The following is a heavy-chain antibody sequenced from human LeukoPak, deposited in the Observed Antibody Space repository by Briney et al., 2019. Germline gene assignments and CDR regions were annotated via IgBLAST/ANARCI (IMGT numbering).Heavy chain of an antibody. CDR3: VRNPGVGSSWYRLHY. J-gene: IGHJ4*02. D-gene: IGHD6-13*01. CDR1: GFTFSSYA. CDR2: ISYDGSNT. Sequence: PGRSLRLSCAASGFTFSSYAMHWVRQAPGKGLEWVAVISYDGSNTYYADPVKGRFTISRDNSKSTLYLQMNSLRVGDTAVYYCVRNPGVGSSWYRLHYWGQGTLVTVSS. V-gene: IGHV3-30-3*01.